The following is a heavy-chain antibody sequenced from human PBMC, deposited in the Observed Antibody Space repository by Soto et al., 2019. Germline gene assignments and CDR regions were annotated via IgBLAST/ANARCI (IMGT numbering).Heavy chain of an antibody. CDR2: TYYRSKWYN. CDR3: ARGGVSSSWQNNWFDP. D-gene: IGHD6-13*01. J-gene: IGHJ5*02. V-gene: IGHV6-1*01. Sequence: PSQTLSLTCAISGDSVSSNSAAWNWIRQSPSRGLEWLGRTYYRSKWYNDYAVSVKSRITINPDTSKNQFSLQLNSVTPEDTAVYYCARGGVSSSWQNNWFDPWGPGTLVTVSS. CDR1: GDSVSSNSAA.